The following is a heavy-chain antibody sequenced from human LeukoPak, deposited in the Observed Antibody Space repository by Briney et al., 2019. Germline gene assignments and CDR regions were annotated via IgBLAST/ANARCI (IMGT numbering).Heavy chain of an antibody. CDR1: GYTFTNYW. Sequence: PGESLKISGKGSGYTFTNYWIGWVRQMPGKGLEWMEIIFPGDSDTRYSPSFQGQVTISVDKSISTAYLQWSSLKASDTAIYYCARHHCTSTSCYPYYYYAMEVWGPGTKVTVSS. V-gene: IGHV5-51*01. J-gene: IGHJ6*02. CDR2: IFPGDSDT. CDR3: ARHHCTSTSCYPYYYYAMEV. D-gene: IGHD2-2*01.